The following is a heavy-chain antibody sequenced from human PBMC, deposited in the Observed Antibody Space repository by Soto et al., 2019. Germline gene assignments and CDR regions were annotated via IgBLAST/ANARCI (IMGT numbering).Heavy chain of an antibody. J-gene: IGHJ3*02. Sequence: SETLSLTCSVSGDSISRIDYYWTWIRQHPEKGLEWIGNIYFRGNTYYSTSLESRLTISVDTSKNQFSLKLTSVTAADTAVYYCAREGGSYDSGGYLIRGAFDIWGQGTMVTVSS. V-gene: IGHV4-31*02. CDR2: IYFRGNT. CDR3: AREGGSYDSGGYLIRGAFDI. CDR1: GDSISRIDYY. D-gene: IGHD3-22*01.